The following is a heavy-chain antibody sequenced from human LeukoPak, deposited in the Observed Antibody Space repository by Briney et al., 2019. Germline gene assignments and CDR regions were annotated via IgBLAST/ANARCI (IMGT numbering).Heavy chain of an antibody. CDR1: GGSISSGSYY. D-gene: IGHD3-22*01. J-gene: IGHJ4*02. V-gene: IGHV4-61*02. CDR3: ARDPLSSGYPYYDY. Sequence: SQTLSLTCTVSGGSISSGSYYWSWIRQPAGKGLEWIGRIYTSGSTNYNPSLKSRVTISVDTSKNQFSLKLSSVTAADTAVYYCARDPLSSGYPYYDYWGQGTLVTVSS. CDR2: IYTSGST.